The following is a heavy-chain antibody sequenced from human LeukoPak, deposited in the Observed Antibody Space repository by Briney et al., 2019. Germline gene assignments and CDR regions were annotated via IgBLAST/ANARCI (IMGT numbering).Heavy chain of an antibody. Sequence: ASLKVSRKVSGYTLTELSMHWVRDAPGKGLERRGGFDPEDGETIYAQKFPGRVTMTEDTSTDTAYMELSSLRSEDTAVYYCSTKSAGHQVGAIWFDPWGKGTLVTVSS. V-gene: IGHV1-24*01. CDR1: GYTLTELS. J-gene: IGHJ5*02. CDR3: STKSAGHQVGAIWFDP. CDR2: FDPEDGET. D-gene: IGHD1-26*01.